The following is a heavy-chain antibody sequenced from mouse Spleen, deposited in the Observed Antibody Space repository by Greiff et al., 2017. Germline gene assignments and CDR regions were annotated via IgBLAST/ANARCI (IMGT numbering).Heavy chain of an antibody. CDR3: TRDGNYPFDY. V-gene: IGHV1-15*01. J-gene: IGHJ2*01. CDR1: GYTFTDYE. CDR2: IDPETGGT. Sequence: VQLQESGAELVRPGASVTLSCKASGYTFTDYEMHWVKQTPVHGLEWIGAIDPETGGTAYNQKFKGKATLTADKSSSTAYMELRSLTSEDSAVYYCTRDGNYPFDYWGQGTTLTVSS. D-gene: IGHD2-1*01.